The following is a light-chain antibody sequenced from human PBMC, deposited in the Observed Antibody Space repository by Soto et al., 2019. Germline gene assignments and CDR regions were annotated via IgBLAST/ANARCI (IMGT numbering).Light chain of an antibody. CDR3: QQYNNWLT. Sequence: EIVMTQSPATLSVSPGERATLSCRASQSVSSSLAWYQQKPGQAPRLLIYGASNRATGIPARFSGSGSGTEFTLTISSLQSEDFAVYYCQQYNNWLTFGGGTKVEIK. J-gene: IGKJ4*01. V-gene: IGKV3-15*01. CDR2: GAS. CDR1: QSVSSS.